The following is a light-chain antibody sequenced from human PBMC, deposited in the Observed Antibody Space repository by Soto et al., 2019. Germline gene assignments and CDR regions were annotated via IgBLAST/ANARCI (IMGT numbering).Light chain of an antibody. CDR2: GAS. V-gene: IGKV3D-15*01. Sequence: EIVLTQSPATLSVSPGERATLSCRASQSVSSNLAWYQQKPGQAPRLLIYGASTKATGIPARFSGSGSGTEFTLTISSLQSEDFVVYYCQQYNNWPYTVGQGTKLELK. J-gene: IGKJ2*01. CDR3: QQYNNWPYT. CDR1: QSVSSN.